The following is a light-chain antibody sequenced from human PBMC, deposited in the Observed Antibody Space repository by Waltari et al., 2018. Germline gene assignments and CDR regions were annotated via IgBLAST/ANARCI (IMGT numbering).Light chain of an antibody. V-gene: IGKV3-15*01. CDR2: GAS. Sequence: EIVMTQYPATLSVSPGERATLSCRASQSVRSNLAWYQQKPGQAPRLLIYGASTRATGIPSRFTGSGSGTEFTLTISSLQSGDFAVYYCQQYNNWPPWTFGQGTKVEMK. CDR3: QQYNNWPPWT. CDR1: QSVRSN. J-gene: IGKJ1*01.